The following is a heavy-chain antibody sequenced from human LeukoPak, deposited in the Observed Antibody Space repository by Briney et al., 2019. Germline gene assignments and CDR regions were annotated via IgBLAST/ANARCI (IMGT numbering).Heavy chain of an antibody. Sequence: LAGGSLRLSCAASGFTFNSYAMTWVRQAPGKGLEWVSAISGSGGSTYYADSVKGRFTISRDNSKNTLYLLLSSLRAEDTAVYYCASVGEDSYYFDYWGQGTLVTVSS. CDR3: ASVGEDSYYFDY. CDR2: ISGSGGST. CDR1: GFTFNSYA. V-gene: IGHV3-23*01. D-gene: IGHD1-26*01. J-gene: IGHJ4*02.